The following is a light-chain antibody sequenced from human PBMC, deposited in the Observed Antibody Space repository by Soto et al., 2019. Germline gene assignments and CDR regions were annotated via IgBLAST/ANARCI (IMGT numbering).Light chain of an antibody. J-gene: IGLJ1*01. CDR3: AAWDDSLNAYV. CDR2: GNH. CDR1: SSNIGSNT. V-gene: IGLV1-44*01. Sequence: QSVLTQPPSVSGTPGQRATISCSGSSSNIGSNTVNWYQQVPGTAPKLLIYGNHQRPSGVPDRFSGAKSGTSASLAISGLQSEDEADYYCAAWDDSLNAYVFGTGTKLTVL.